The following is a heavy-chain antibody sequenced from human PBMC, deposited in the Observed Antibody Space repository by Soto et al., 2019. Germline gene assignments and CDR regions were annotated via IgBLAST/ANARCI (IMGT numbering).Heavy chain of an antibody. CDR1: GFTFSSYG. V-gene: IGHV3-30*18. J-gene: IGHJ4*02. D-gene: IGHD3-10*01. CDR3: AKEYGSWSYYRGTNDF. Sequence: QVQLVESGGGVVQPGRSLRLSCAASGFTFSSYGMHWVRQAPGKGLEWVAVILYDGNNKYYADSVKGRFTISRDNSKNTLYLQMCGMRAEDTAVYYCAKEYGSWSYYRGTNDFWGQGTLVTGS. CDR2: ILYDGNNK.